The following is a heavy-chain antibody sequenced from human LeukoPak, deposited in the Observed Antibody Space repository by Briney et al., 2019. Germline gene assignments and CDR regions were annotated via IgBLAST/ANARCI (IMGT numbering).Heavy chain of an antibody. D-gene: IGHD6-19*01. J-gene: IGHJ4*02. CDR1: GFTFSSYW. Sequence: GGSLRLSCAASGFTFSSYWMSWVRQAPGKGLEWVANIKQDGSEKYYVDSVKGRFTISRDNAKNSLYLQMNSLRAEDTAAYYCAREGYSSGWYYFDYWGQGTLVTVSS. V-gene: IGHV3-7*01. CDR2: IKQDGSEK. CDR3: AREGYSSGWYYFDY.